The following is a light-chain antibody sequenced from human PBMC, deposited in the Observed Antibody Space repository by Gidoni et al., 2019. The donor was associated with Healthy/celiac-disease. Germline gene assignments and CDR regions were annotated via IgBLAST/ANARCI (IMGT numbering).Light chain of an antibody. Sequence: DIQMTQSPSSLSASVGDRVTITCRASQGISNYLAWYQQKPGKVPKLLIYAASTLQSGVPSRFSGSGSGTDVTLTISSRQPEDVATYYCQKYNSAHICTFGPGTKVDIK. V-gene: IGKV1-27*01. CDR1: QGISNY. CDR3: QKYNSAHICT. J-gene: IGKJ3*01. CDR2: AAS.